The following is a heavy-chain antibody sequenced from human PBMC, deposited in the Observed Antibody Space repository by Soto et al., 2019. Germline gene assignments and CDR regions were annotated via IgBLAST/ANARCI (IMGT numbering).Heavy chain of an antibody. CDR3: ARESEDLTSNFDC. V-gene: IGHV3-21*06. J-gene: IGHJ4*02. CDR2: ISSTTNYI. CDR1: GFTFTRYS. Sequence: KPGWSLRLSCSASGFTFTRYSMNSVRQAPGKGLECVSSISSTTNYIYYGDSMQGRFTTSRENAKNSQYLEMNSLRAEDTAVYYCARESEDLTSNFDCWGQGTLVTVSS.